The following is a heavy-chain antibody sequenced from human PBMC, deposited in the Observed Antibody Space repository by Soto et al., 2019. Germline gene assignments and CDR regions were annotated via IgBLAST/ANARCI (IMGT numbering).Heavy chain of an antibody. CDR1: GFTFSTYW. Sequence: EVQLVESGGGLVQPGGSLRLPCAASGFTFSTYWMTWVRQPPGKGLEWVASINQDGSERYYVDSVRGRFTISRDKAKNSLYLQMNSLRAEDTAVYYCVCGGNFFVYWGQGTLVTFSP. V-gene: IGHV3-7*01. CDR2: INQDGSER. D-gene: IGHD3-16*01. CDR3: VCGGNFFVY. J-gene: IGHJ4*02.